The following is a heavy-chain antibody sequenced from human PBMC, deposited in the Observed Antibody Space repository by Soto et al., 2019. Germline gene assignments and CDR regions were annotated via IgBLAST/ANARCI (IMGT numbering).Heavy chain of an antibody. CDR1: GGCISSGGYY. CDR3: ARYSMVRGVVLAGNWFDP. V-gene: IGHV4-31*03. CDR2: IYYSGST. Sequence: TLSLTCTVSGGCISSGGYYWSWIRQHPGKGLEWIGYIYYSGSTYYNPSLKSRVTISVDTSKNQFSLKLSSVTAADTAVYYCARYSMVRGVVLAGNWFDPWGQGTLVTVSS. J-gene: IGHJ5*02. D-gene: IGHD3-10*01.